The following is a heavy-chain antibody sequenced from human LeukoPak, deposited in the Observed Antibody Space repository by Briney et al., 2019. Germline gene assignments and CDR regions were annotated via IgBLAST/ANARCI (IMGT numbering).Heavy chain of an antibody. V-gene: IGHV3-48*03. CDR3: AELGITMIGGV. CDR1: GFIVSSCE. Sequence: TGGSLRLSCAVSGFIVSSCEMNWVRQAPGKGLEWVSYISSSGSTIYYADSVKGRFTISRDNAKNSLYLQMNSLRAEDTAVYYCAELGITMIGGVWGKGTTVTISS. D-gene: IGHD3-10*01. J-gene: IGHJ6*04. CDR2: ISSSGSTI.